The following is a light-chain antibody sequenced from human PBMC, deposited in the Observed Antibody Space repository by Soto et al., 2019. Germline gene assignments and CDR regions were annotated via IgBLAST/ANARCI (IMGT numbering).Light chain of an antibody. J-gene: IGKJ5*01. CDR1: HSLVYADGNTY. CDR2: KIS. CDR3: MQGTHWPLT. Sequence: VVMTQSPLSLPVTLGQPASISCSSTHSLVYADGNTYLQWFQQRPGQSPRRLIYKISNRDSGVPDSFSGSGSGTDFTLQISRVEAEDVGVYYCMQGTHWPLTFGQGTRLEIK. V-gene: IGKV2-30*01.